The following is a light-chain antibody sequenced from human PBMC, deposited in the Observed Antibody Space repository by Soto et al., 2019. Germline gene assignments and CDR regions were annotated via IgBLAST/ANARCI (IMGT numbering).Light chain of an antibody. CDR1: SGHSNYA. CDR2: VNSDGSH. J-gene: IGLJ7*01. CDR3: QTWGTGVAV. V-gene: IGLV4-69*01. Sequence: QLVLTQSPSASASLGASVKLTCTLSSGHSNYAIAWHQQQPEKGPRYLMKVNSDGSHNKGDGIPDRFSVSSSGAERYLTISSLQSEDEADYYCQTWGTGVAVFGGGTQLNVL.